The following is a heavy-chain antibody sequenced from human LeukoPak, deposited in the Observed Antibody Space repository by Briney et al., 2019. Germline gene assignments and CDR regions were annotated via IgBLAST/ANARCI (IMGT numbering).Heavy chain of an antibody. J-gene: IGHJ5*02. V-gene: IGHV3-48*03. Sequence: GGSLRLSCAASGFTFSAYEMNWVRQAPGKGLEWISYITSSGSTIYYADSVKGRFTISRDNAENSLFLQMNSLRAEDTAVYYCARDFLRFGELLGEDWFYPWGQGTLVTVSS. CDR2: ITSSGSTI. D-gene: IGHD3-10*01. CDR3: ARDFLRFGELLGEDWFYP. CDR1: GFTFSAYE.